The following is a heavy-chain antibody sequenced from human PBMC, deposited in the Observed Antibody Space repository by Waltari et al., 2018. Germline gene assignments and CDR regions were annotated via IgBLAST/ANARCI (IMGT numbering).Heavy chain of an antibody. CDR3: ARGVAAAIDP. V-gene: IGHV4-59*01. J-gene: IGHJ5*02. D-gene: IGHD6-13*01. CDR2: IYYSGST. CDR1: GGPFSSFY. Sequence: VNLKERGQGLVSPREPCPPLAPVSGGPFSSFYWGWIRQPPGKGLEWIGYIYYSGSTNYNPSLKSRVTISVETSKNQFSLKLTSMTAADTAVYYCARGVAAAIDPWGQGTLVTVSS.